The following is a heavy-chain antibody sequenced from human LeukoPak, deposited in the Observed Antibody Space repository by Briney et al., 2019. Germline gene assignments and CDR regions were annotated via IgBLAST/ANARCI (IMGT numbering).Heavy chain of an antibody. V-gene: IGHV3-33*08. Sequence: PGGSLRLSCAASGFTFSSYWMSWVRQAPGKGPEWVAIIWHDGSNKYYADSVKGRFTIARDNSKSTLYLQMDSLRAEDTAVYYCARVGSGLFWHFDYWGRGTLVTVSS. CDR3: ARVGSGLFWHFDY. CDR2: IWHDGSNK. D-gene: IGHD5-12*01. CDR1: GFTFSSYW. J-gene: IGHJ4*02.